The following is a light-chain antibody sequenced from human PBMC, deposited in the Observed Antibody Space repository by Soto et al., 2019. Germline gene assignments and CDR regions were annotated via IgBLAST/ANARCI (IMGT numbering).Light chain of an antibody. J-gene: IGKJ1*01. V-gene: IGKV3-11*01. CDR2: DAS. CDR1: QSVNSY. Sequence: EIVSTQSPATLSLSPGERATLSCRASQSVNSYLAWFQQIPGQAPRLLIYDASTRATGIPARFSGSGSGADFTLTTSRLEPEDFAVYYCHQYGSSPRTFGQGTKVDIK. CDR3: HQYGSSPRT.